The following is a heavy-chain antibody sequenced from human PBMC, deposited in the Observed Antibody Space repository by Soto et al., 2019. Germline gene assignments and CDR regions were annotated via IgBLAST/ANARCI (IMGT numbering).Heavy chain of an antibody. CDR1: GFTFGSYI. V-gene: IGHV3-21*01. D-gene: IGHD1-26*01. CDR2: ISISSSYI. Sequence: PGRSLRRSYAASGFTFGSYIMNWVRQAAGKGLECVSSISISSSYIYSADSVKGRFTISRDNAKNSLYLQMNSLRAEDTAIYYCARRDPGAYFQHWGQGTMVTVSS. J-gene: IGHJ1*01. CDR3: ARRDPGAYFQH.